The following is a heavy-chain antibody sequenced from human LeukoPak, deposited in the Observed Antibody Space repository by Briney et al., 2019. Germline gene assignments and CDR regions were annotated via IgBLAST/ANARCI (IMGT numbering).Heavy chain of an antibody. CDR1: GYSISSGYY. Sequence: SETLSLTCTVSGYSISSGYYWGWIRQPPGKGLEWIGSIYHSGSTYYNPSLKSRVTISVDTSKNQFSLKLSSVTAADTAVYYCARTVVVAAHYYDSSGYYHVIDYWGQGTLVTVSS. D-gene: IGHD3-22*01. CDR2: IYHSGST. J-gene: IGHJ4*02. CDR3: ARTVVVAAHYYDSSGYYHVIDY. V-gene: IGHV4-38-2*02.